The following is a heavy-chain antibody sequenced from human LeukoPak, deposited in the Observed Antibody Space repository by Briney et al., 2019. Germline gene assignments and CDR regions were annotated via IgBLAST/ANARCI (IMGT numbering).Heavy chain of an antibody. CDR2: INSDGSSR. J-gene: IGHJ6*04. Sequence: GGSLRLSCAASGFTFSSYWMHWVRKAQGQGLVWVSRINSDGSSRSYADSVKGRLTISRGNAKNTLYLQMNSLRAEDTAVYYCARDCGGDCYCYYGMDVWGKGTTVTVSS. CDR3: ARDCGGDCYCYYGMDV. CDR1: GFTFSSYW. V-gene: IGHV3-74*01. D-gene: IGHD2-21*02.